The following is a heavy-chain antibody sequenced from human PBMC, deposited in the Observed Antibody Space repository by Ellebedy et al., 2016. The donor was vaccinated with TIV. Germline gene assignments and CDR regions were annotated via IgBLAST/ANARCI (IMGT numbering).Heavy chain of an antibody. V-gene: IGHV3-9*01. CDR3: AKDDKAYYYDSSGVFDY. D-gene: IGHD3-22*01. CDR2: ISWNSGSI. Sequence: GGSLRLSXVTSGFTFDDYAIHWVRQAPGKGLEWVSGISWNSGSIGYADSVKGRFTISRDNAKNSLYLQMNSLRAEDTALYYCAKDDKAYYYDSSGVFDYWGQGTLVTVSS. J-gene: IGHJ4*02. CDR1: GFTFDDYA.